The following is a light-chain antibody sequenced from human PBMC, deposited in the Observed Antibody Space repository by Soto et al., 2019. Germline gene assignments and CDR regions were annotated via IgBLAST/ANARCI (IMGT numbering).Light chain of an antibody. V-gene: IGKV3-20*01. J-gene: IGKJ2*01. Sequence: EIVLMQSPGTLSLSPGERATLSCRASQSVSNTYLAWYQQKPGQAPRLLIYGTSSRATGIPDRFSGSGSGTDFTLTISRLEPEDFAVYYCQQYGTSPYTFGQGTKLEIK. CDR3: QQYGTSPYT. CDR2: GTS. CDR1: QSVSNTY.